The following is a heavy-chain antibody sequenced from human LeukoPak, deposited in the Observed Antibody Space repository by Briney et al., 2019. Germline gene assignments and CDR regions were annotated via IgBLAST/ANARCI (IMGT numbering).Heavy chain of an antibody. CDR3: ARVLKNYDSSGYYYVFDY. V-gene: IGHV4-39*07. CDR2: IYYSGST. Sequence: SETLSLTCTVSGGSISSSSYYWGWIRQPPGKGLEWIGSIYYSGSTYYNPSLKSRVTISVDTSKNQFSLKLSSVTAADTAVYYCARVLKNYDSSGYYYVFDYWGQGTLVTVSS. J-gene: IGHJ4*02. CDR1: GGSISSSSYY. D-gene: IGHD3-22*01.